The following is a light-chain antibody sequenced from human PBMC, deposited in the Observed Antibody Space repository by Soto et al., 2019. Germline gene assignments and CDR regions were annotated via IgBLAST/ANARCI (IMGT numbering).Light chain of an antibody. J-gene: IGKJ3*01. V-gene: IGKV3-20*01. CDR3: QHYGTSAL. CDR2: AS. CDR1: QSVSDSY. Sequence: EIVLTQSPGTLSLSPGERATLSCRAIQSVSDSYLAWYQQKPGQAPRLLIYASSRATGIPDRFSGSGSGTDFTLSISRLEPEDFAVYYCQHYGTSALFGPGTRVDIK.